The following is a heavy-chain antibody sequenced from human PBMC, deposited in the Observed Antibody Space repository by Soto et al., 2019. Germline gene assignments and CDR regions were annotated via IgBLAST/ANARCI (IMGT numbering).Heavy chain of an antibody. CDR3: ARAYDILTGHKYNWFDP. CDR2: IIPIFGTA. CDR1: GGTFSSSA. Sequence: SVKVSCKASGGTFSSSAISWVRQAPGQGLEWMGGIIPIFGTANYAQKFQGRVTITADESTSTAYMELSSLRSEDTAVYYCARAYDILTGHKYNWFDPWGQGTLVTVPQ. J-gene: IGHJ5*02. D-gene: IGHD3-9*01. V-gene: IGHV1-69*13.